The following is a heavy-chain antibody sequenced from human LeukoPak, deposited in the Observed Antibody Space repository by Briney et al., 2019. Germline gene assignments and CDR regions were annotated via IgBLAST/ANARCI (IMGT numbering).Heavy chain of an antibody. Sequence: GGSLRLSCAASGFTFSSYAMHWVRQAPGKGLEWVAVISYDGSNKYYADSVKGRFTISRDNSKNTLYLQMNSLRAEDTAVYYCAKDLRPYYDFWSGYYSNWFDPWGQGTLVTVSS. D-gene: IGHD3-3*01. CDR2: ISYDGSNK. CDR3: AKDLRPYYDFWSGYYSNWFDP. V-gene: IGHV3-30*04. J-gene: IGHJ5*02. CDR1: GFTFSSYA.